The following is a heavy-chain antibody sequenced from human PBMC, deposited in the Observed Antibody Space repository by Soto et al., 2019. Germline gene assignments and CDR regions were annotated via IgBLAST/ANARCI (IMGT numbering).Heavy chain of an antibody. V-gene: IGHV3-33*01. D-gene: IGHD3-9*01. J-gene: IGHJ5*02. CDR3: AREGELRYFDWSHDANWFDP. Sequence: GGSLRLSCAASGFTFSSYGMHWVRQAPGKGLEWVAVIWYDGSNKYYADSVKGRFTISRDNSKNTLYLQMNSLRAEDTAVYYCAREGELRYFDWSHDANWFDPWGQGTLVTVSS. CDR1: GFTFSSYG. CDR2: IWYDGSNK.